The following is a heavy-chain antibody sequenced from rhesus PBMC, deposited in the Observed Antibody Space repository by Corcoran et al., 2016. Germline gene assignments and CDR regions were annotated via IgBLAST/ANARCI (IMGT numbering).Heavy chain of an antibody. CDR3: ARQYSGYPEAYDY. CDR1: GGSISSNY. J-gene: IGHJ4*01. CDR2: IFGSGAST. D-gene: IGHD5-24*01. V-gene: IGHV4-173*01. Sequence: QLQLQESGPGLVKPSETLSLTCAVSGGSISSNYWSWIRQPPGKGLEWSGRIFGSGASTDYNPPLKSRGTISADTSKNQVALKRRCVTCADTAVYYCARQYSGYPEAYDYWGQGVLVTVSS.